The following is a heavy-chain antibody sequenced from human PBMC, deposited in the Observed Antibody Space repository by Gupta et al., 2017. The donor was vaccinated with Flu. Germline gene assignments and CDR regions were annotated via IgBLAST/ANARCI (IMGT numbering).Heavy chain of an antibody. J-gene: IGHJ6*02. V-gene: IGHV3-11*01. CDR3: ARERVYGGNSGYYYYGMDV. Sequence: WIRQAPGKGLEWVSYISSSGSTIYYADSVKGRFTISRDNAKNSLYLQMNSLRAEDTAVYYCARERVYGGNSGYYYYGMDVWGQGTTVTVSS. CDR2: ISSSGSTI. D-gene: IGHD4-17*01.